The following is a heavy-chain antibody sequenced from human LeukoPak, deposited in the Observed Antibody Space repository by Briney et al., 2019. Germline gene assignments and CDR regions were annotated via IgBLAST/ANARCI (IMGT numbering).Heavy chain of an antibody. CDR1: GYTFTGYY. V-gene: IGHV1-2*02. D-gene: IGHD3-16*01. CDR3: ARDRGGNDC. Sequence: ASVKVSCKASGYTFTGYYIHWVRQAPGQGLEWMGWINPNSGGTNYAQKFQGRVTMTRDTSINTAYMELNSLISDDTAVYYCARDRGGNDCWGQGTLVTVSS. J-gene: IGHJ4*02. CDR2: INPNSGGT.